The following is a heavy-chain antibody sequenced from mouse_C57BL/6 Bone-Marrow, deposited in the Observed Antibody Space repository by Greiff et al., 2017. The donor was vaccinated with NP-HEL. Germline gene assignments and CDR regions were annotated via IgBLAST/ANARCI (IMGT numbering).Heavy chain of an antibody. J-gene: IGHJ3*01. CDR2: IDPETGGT. D-gene: IGHD2-12*01. CDR1: GYTFTDYE. V-gene: IGHV1-15*01. Sequence: QVHVKQSGAELVRPGASVTLSCKASGYTFTDYEMHWVKQTPVHGLEWIGAIDPETGGTAYNQKFKGKAILTADKSSSTAYMELRSLTSEDSAVYYCTRWPTIVDYSNPWFAYWGQGTLVTVSA. CDR3: TRWPTIVDYSNPWFAY.